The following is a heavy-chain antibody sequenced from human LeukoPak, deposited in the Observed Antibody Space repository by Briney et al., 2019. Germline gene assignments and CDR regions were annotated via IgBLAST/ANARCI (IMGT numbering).Heavy chain of an antibody. J-gene: IGHJ4*02. CDR2: ITTSDGNT. V-gene: IGHV3-23*01. Sequence: PGGSLRLSCAASGFTFSSYTMSWVRQAPGKGLEWVSTITTSDGNTYYAYSVKGRFTVSRDNSKNTLFLQMNSLRAEDTAVYYCAKDGGLWVSAHWGDSWGRGTLVTVSS. CDR3: AKDGGLWVSAHWGDS. D-gene: IGHD7-27*01. CDR1: GFTFSSYT.